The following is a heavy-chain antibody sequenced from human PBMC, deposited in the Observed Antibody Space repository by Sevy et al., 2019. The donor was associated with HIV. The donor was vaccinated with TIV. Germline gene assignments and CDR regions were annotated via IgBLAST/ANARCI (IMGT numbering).Heavy chain of an antibody. CDR1: GGSISSYY. V-gene: IGHV4-59*01. J-gene: IGHJ6*02. CDR3: ARAGGAKDYGMDV. CDR2: IYNSGTS. Sequence: SETLSLTCSVSGGSISSYYWSWVRQPPGKGLEWVGYIYNSGTSNYHPSLNSPVTISVDTSKNQFSLKLSSVTAADTAVYYCARAGGAKDYGMDVWGQGTTVTVSS. D-gene: IGHD3-10*01.